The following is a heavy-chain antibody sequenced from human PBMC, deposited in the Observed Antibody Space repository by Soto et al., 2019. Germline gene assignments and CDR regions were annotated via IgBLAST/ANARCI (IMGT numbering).Heavy chain of an antibody. CDR3: AKDRGLVLSFYFHY. J-gene: IGHJ4*01. CDR2: ISWNSGSI. CDR1: GFTFDDYA. Sequence: EVQLVESGGGLVQPGRSLRLSCAASGFTFDDYAMHWVRQAPGKGLEWVSGISWNSGSIGYADSVKGRFTISRDNAKTALYLQMNSLRAEATALYYCAKDRGLVLSFYFHYWGHGTLVTVSS. V-gene: IGHV3-9*01. D-gene: IGHD6-19*01.